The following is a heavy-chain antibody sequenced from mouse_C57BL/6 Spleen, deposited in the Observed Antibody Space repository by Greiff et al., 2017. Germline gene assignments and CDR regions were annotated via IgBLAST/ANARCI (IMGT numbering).Heavy chain of an antibody. CDR3: ARRNYDSAWFAY. CDR2: ISSGGSTI. CDR1: GFTFSDYG. D-gene: IGHD2-4*01. J-gene: IGHJ3*01. V-gene: IGHV5-17*01. Sequence: EVKVVESGGGLVKPGGSLKLSCAASGFTFSDYGMHWVSQAPEKGLAWVAYISSGGSTINYADTVRGRFTISRDNAKNTLFLQMTSLRSEATAMYYCARRNYDSAWFAYGGQGTLVTVSA.